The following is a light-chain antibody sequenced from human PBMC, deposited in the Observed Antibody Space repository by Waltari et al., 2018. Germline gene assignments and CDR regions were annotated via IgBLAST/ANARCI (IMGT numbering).Light chain of an antibody. CDR1: SSDVGGHDY. V-gene: IGLV2-14*03. Sequence: QSALSQPASVSGSPGQSITISCTGASSDVGGHDYVSWYQQHPGKAPKLIIRDVNNRPSGVCNRFSGSKSGNTASLTISGLQAEDEADYYCSSYSTSSSLILFGEGTKVTVL. CDR2: DVN. CDR3: SSYSTSSSLIL. J-gene: IGLJ2*01.